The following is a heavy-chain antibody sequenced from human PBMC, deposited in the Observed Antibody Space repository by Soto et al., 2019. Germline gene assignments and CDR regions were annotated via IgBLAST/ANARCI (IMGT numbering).Heavy chain of an antibody. V-gene: IGHV3-30*18. Sequence: GGSLRLSCAASGFTFSSYGMHWVRQAPGKGLEWVAVISYDGSNKYYADSVKGRFTICRDNSKNTLYLQMNSLRAEDTAVYYCAKGLYSGSLYNWFDPWGQGTLVTVSS. CDR1: GFTFSSYG. D-gene: IGHD1-26*01. CDR2: ISYDGSNK. CDR3: AKGLYSGSLYNWFDP. J-gene: IGHJ5*02.